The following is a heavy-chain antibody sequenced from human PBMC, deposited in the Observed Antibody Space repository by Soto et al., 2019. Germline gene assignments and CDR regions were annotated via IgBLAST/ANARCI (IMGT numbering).Heavy chain of an antibody. CDR1: GYTFTDYY. V-gene: IGHV1-2*02. CDR3: ARKLELRGSYYYYYDMDV. J-gene: IGHJ6*02. D-gene: IGHD1-7*01. Sequence: SVKVSGKASGYTFTDYYMHCVLQSPLQWLEWMGWINPNSGGTNYAQKFQGRVTMTRDTSISTAYMELSRLRSDDTAVYYCARKLELRGSYYYYYDMDVWGQGTTVTVSS. CDR2: INPNSGGT.